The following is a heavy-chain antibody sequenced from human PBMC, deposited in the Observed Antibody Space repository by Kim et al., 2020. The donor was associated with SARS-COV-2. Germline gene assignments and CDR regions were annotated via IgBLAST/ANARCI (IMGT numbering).Heavy chain of an antibody. V-gene: IGHV3-21*01. J-gene: IGHJ4*02. Sequence: GGSLRLSCAVSGFTFSSYSMNWVRQAPGKGLEWVSSISSSSSYIYYADSVQGRSTISRDNAKNSLYLQMNSLRAEDTAVYYCARDSITMVRGVQSLFDYWGQGTLVTVSS. D-gene: IGHD3-10*01. CDR2: ISSSSSYI. CDR3: ARDSITMVRGVQSLFDY. CDR1: GFTFSSYS.